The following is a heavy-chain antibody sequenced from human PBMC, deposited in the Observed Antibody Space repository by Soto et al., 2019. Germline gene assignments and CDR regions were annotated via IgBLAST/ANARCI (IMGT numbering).Heavy chain of an antibody. CDR2: INPNSGGT. Sequence: QVQLVQSGAEVKKPGASVKVSCKASGYTFTGYYMHWVRQAPGQGLEWMGWINPNSGGTNYAQKFQGRVTMTRDTSISTDYMELSRLRSDDTAVYYCASEIAARLDYYYYGMDVWGQGTTVTVSS. D-gene: IGHD6-6*01. CDR3: ASEIAARLDYYYYGMDV. V-gene: IGHV1-2*02. J-gene: IGHJ6*02. CDR1: GYTFTGYY.